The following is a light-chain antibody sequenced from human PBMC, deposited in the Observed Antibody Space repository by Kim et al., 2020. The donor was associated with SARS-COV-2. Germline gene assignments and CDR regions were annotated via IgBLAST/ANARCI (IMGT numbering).Light chain of an antibody. J-gene: IGLJ1*01. CDR2: EDT. V-gene: IGLV2-23*01. CDR3: CSYAGSSTYA. CDR1: SSDVGSYNL. Sequence: QSALTQPASVSGSPGQSITISCTGTSSDVGSYNLVSWYQQHPGKAPKLMIYEDTKRPSGVSNRFSGSKSGNTASLTFSGLQAEDEADYYCCSYAGSSTYAFGTGTKVTVL.